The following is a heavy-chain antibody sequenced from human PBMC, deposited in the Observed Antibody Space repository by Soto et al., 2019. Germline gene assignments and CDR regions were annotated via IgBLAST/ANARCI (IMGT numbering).Heavy chain of an antibody. D-gene: IGHD6-25*01. J-gene: IGHJ6*02. CDR1: GYTFTSYA. V-gene: IGHV1-3*01. Sequence: QVQLVQSGAEVKKPGASVKVSCKASGYTFTSYAMHWVRQAPGQRLEWMGWINAGNGNTKYSQEFPGRVPITRDTSASTAYMELSSLRSEDTAVYYCARDLDSSATLYYYYYYGMDVWGQGTTVTVSS. CDR2: INAGNGNT. CDR3: ARDLDSSATLYYYYYYGMDV.